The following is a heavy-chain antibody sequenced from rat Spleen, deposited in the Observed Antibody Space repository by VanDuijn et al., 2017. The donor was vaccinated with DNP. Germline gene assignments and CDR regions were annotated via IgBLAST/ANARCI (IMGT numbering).Heavy chain of an antibody. CDR2: VVYDGSRT. J-gene: IGHJ3*01. CDR3: ARQGSYYGYGWFAY. CDR1: GFTFSDYN. V-gene: IGHV5S10*01. Sequence: EVQLVESGGGFVQPGRSLKLSCAASGFTFSDYNMAWVRQAPKKGLEWVATVVYDGSRTYYRDSVKGRFTISRDNAKSTLYLQMDSLRSEDTATYYCARQGSYYGYGWFAYWGQGTLVTVSS. D-gene: IGHD1-7*01.